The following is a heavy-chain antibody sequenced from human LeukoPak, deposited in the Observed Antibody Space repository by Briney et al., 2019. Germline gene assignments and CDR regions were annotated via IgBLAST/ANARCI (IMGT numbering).Heavy chain of an antibody. J-gene: IGHJ5*02. CDR1: GGSISSYY. V-gene: IGHV4-59*12. Sequence: SETLSLTCTVSGGSISSYYWSWIRQPPGKGLEWIGYIYYSGSTNYNPSLKSRVTISVDTSENQFSLKLSSVTAADTAVYYCARAFGVVIRGKNWFDPWGQGTLVTVSS. CDR2: IYYSGST. D-gene: IGHD3-3*01. CDR3: ARAFGVVIRGKNWFDP.